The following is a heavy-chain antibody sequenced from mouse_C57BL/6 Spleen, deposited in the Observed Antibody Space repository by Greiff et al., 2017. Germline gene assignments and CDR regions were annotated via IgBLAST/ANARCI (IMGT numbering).Heavy chain of an antibody. CDR1: GFTFSSYA. J-gene: IGHJ3*01. D-gene: IGHD1-1*01. CDR3: ARAWDYYGSSLFAY. Sequence: EVQLVESGGGLVKPGGSLKLSCAASGFTFSSYAMSWVRQTPEKRLEWVATISDGGSYTYYPDNVKGRFTISRDNAKNNLYLQMSHLKSEDTAMYYCARAWDYYGSSLFAYWGQGTLVTVSA. CDR2: ISDGGSYT. V-gene: IGHV5-4*01.